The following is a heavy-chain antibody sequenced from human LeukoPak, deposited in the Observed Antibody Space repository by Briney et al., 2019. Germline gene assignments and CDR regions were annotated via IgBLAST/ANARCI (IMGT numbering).Heavy chain of an antibody. CDR1: GFTFSSYV. CDR3: AKDADLGTAMAVNFDY. D-gene: IGHD5-18*01. Sequence: PGGSLRLSCAASGFTFSSYVMSWVRQAPGKGLEWVSAISGSGGSKYYADSVKGRFTISRDNSKNTLYLQMNSLRAEDTAVYYCAKDADLGTAMAVNFDYWGQGTLVTVSS. J-gene: IGHJ4*02. CDR2: ISGSGGSK. V-gene: IGHV3-23*01.